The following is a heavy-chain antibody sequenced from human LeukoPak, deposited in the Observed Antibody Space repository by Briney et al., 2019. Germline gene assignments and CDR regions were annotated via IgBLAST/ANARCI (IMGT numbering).Heavy chain of an antibody. CDR2: INHSGST. D-gene: IGHD4-17*01. J-gene: IGHJ4*02. Sequence: SETLSLTCAIYGGSFGGYYWSWIRQPPGKGLEWIGEINHSGSTNYNPSLKSRVTISVDTSKNQFSLKLSSVTAADTAVYYCARGDGTVTTGRNFDYWGQGTLVTVSS. V-gene: IGHV4-34*01. CDR1: GGSFGGYY. CDR3: ARGDGTVTTGRNFDY.